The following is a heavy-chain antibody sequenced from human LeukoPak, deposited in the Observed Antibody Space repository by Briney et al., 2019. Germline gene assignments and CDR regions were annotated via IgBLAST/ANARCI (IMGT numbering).Heavy chain of an antibody. CDR2: IGTAGDT. CDR3: ARLCSGGSCYGAFDT. V-gene: IGHV3-13*01. J-gene: IGHJ3*02. CDR1: GFTFSSYD. Sequence: GGSLRLSCAASGFTFSSYDMHWRRQARGKGLEWVSAIGTAGDTYYRGSVKGRFTISRENAKNSLYLQMNSLRAEDTAVYYCARLCSGGSCYGAFDTWGQGTMVTVSS. D-gene: IGHD2-15*01.